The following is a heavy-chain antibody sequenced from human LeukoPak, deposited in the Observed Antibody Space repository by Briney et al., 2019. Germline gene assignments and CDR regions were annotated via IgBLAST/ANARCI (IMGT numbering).Heavy chain of an antibody. J-gene: IGHJ3*02. V-gene: IGHV3-23*01. CDR1: GFTFSSYA. CDR2: ISGSGGST. Sequence: GGSLRLSCAASGFTFSSYAMSWVRQAPGKGLEWVSAISGSGGSTYYADSVKGRSSISRDNSKNTLYLQMNSLRAEDTAVYYCAKVSTYGDDYHDAFDIWGQGTMVTVSS. CDR3: AKVSTYGDDYHDAFDI. D-gene: IGHD4-17*01.